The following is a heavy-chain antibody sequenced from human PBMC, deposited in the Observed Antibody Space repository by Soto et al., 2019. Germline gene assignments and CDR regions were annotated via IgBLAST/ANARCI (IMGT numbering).Heavy chain of an antibody. CDR2: ISSGGNFI. V-gene: IGHV3-21*06. CDR1: VFTFSDYC. Sequence: PWWSLRLSCVVSVFTFSDYCMNWFRQAPGRGLEWVASISSGGNFIYYADSVRGRFTISRDNAENSLYLQMNSLGVEDTATYYCARTIIAFGEVIAPHWFDPWGQGTQVTVSS. D-gene: IGHD3-16*02. J-gene: IGHJ5*02. CDR3: ARTIIAFGEVIAPHWFDP.